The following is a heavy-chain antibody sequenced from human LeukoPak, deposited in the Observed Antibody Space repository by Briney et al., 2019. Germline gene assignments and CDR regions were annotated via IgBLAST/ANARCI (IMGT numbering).Heavy chain of an antibody. D-gene: IGHD3-16*01. CDR1: GGSISSSSYY. CDR3: ASGGDTSMDV. J-gene: IGHJ6*03. CDR2: IYYSGST. Sequence: PSETLSLTCTVSGGSISSSSYYWGWIRQPPGKGLEWIGSIYYSGSTYYNPSLKSRVTISVDTSKNQFSLKLSSVTAADTAVYYCASGGDTSMDVWDKGTTVTVSS. V-gene: IGHV4-39*01.